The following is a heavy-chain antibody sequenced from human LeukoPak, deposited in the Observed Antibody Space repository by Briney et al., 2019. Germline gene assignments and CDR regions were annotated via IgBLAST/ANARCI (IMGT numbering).Heavy chain of an antibody. Sequence: ASVKVSCKASGYTFTSYGISWVRQAPGQGLEWMGWISAYNGNTNYAQKLQGRVTMTTDTSTSTAYMELRSLRSDDTAVYYCARAGSINWYSSGPRYFQHWGQGTLVTVSS. V-gene: IGHV1-18*01. CDR2: ISAYNGNT. CDR3: ARAGSINWYSSGPRYFQH. D-gene: IGHD6-19*01. CDR1: GYTFTSYG. J-gene: IGHJ1*01.